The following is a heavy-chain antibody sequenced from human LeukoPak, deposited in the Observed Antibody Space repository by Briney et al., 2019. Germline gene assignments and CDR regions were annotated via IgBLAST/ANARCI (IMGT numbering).Heavy chain of an antibody. J-gene: IGHJ6*02. CDR2: IIPIFGTA. Sequence: ASVKVSCKASGGIFSSYAISWVRQAPGQGLEWMGGIIPIFGTANYAQKFQGRVTITADESTSTAYMELSSLRSEDTAVYYCARDPLLPSGTYCSSTSCSDYYYYGMDVWGQGTTVTVSS. V-gene: IGHV1-69*13. D-gene: IGHD2-2*01. CDR3: ARDPLLPSGTYCSSTSCSDYYYYGMDV. CDR1: GGIFSSYA.